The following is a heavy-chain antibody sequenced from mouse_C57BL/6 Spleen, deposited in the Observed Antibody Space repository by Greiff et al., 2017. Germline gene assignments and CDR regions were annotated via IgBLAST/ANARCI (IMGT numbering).Heavy chain of an antibody. V-gene: IGHV1-26*01. CDR3: ARSYDYDWFAY. J-gene: IGHJ3*01. D-gene: IGHD2-4*01. CDR2: INPNNGGT. Sequence: EVKLQQSGPELVKPGASVKISCKASGYTFTDYYMNWVKQSHGKSLEWIGDINPNNGGTSYNQKFKGKATLTVDKSSSTAYMELRSLTSEDSAVYYCARSYDYDWFAYWGQGTLVTVSA. CDR1: GYTFTDYY.